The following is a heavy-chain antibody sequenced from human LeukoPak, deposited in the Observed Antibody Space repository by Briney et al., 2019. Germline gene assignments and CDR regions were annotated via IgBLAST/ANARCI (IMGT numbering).Heavy chain of an antibody. J-gene: IGHJ6*03. CDR2: ISAYNGNT. Sequence: ASVTVSCKASGYTFTSYGISWVRQAPGQGLEWMGWISAYNGNTNYAQKLQGRVTMTTDTSTSTAYMELRSLRSDDTAVYYCARAGVGDIVVVPAAIEPYYYYYMDVWGKGTTVTVSS. V-gene: IGHV1-18*01. CDR3: ARAGVGDIVVVPAAIEPYYYYYMDV. CDR1: GYTFTSYG. D-gene: IGHD2-2*02.